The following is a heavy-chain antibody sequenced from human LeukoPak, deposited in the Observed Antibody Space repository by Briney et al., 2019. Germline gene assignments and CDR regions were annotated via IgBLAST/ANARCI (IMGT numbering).Heavy chain of an antibody. J-gene: IGHJ4*02. D-gene: IGHD5-12*01. CDR2: IWYDGSNA. Sequence: GGSLRLSCAASGFTFSSYGMHWVRQAPGKGLEWVAVIWYDGSNAYYADSVKGRFTISRDNSKSTLYLQMNSLRAEDTAVYYCARDQVGSPFDYWGQGTLVTVSS. V-gene: IGHV3-33*01. CDR3: ARDQVGSPFDY. CDR1: GFTFSSYG.